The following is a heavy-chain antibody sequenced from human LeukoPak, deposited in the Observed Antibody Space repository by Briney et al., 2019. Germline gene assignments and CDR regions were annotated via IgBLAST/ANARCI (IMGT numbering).Heavy chain of an antibody. Sequence: PGGSLRLSCAASGFTFSSYAMHRVRQAPGKGLEWVAVISYDGSNKYYADSVKGRFTISRDNSKNTLYLQMNSLRAEDTAVYYCAREACPYRLCYYDSSGYSLNYYFDYWGQGTLVTVSS. CDR3: AREACPYRLCYYDSSGYSLNYYFDY. CDR1: GFTFSSYA. V-gene: IGHV3-30-3*01. D-gene: IGHD3-22*01. CDR2: ISYDGSNK. J-gene: IGHJ4*02.